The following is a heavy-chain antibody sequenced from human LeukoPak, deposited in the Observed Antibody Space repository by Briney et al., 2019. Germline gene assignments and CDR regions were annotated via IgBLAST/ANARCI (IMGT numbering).Heavy chain of an antibody. D-gene: IGHD3-10*01. CDR2: ITHSGST. CDR1: GGSFSGYY. J-gene: IGHJ4*02. CDR3: AKVIRGPGAWFGELLRYFDY. Sequence: LETLSLTCAVYGGSFSGYYWSWIRQPPGTGLEWIGEITHSGSTNYNPPLTSRVTISVDTSKNQSSLKLSSVTAADTAVYYCAKVIRGPGAWFGELLRYFDYWGQGTLVTVSS. V-gene: IGHV4-34*01.